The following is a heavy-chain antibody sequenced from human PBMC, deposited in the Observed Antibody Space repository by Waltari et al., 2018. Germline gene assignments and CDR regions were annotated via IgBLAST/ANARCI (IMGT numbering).Heavy chain of an antibody. Sequence: QVQLVQSGAEVKKPGASVKVSCKVSGYTLTELSMHWVRQAPGKGLEWMGGFEPEDGETIYAQKFQGRVTMTEDTSTDTAYMELSSLRSEDTAVYYCATSEGERSSSKDHNWFDPWGQGTLVTVSS. D-gene: IGHD6-6*01. CDR2: FEPEDGET. CDR1: GYTLTELS. J-gene: IGHJ5*02. V-gene: IGHV1-24*01. CDR3: ATSEGERSSSKDHNWFDP.